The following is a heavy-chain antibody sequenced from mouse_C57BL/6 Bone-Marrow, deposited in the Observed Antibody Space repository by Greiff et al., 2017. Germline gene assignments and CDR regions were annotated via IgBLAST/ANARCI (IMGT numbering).Heavy chain of an antibody. CDR3: ASLNWDGFAY. D-gene: IGHD4-1*01. J-gene: IGHJ3*01. Sequence: VKLLESGPGLVAPSQSLSITCTVSGFSLTSYGVDWVRQSPGKGLEWLGVIWGVGSTNYNSALKSRLNISTDNSKSQVFLKMNSLQTDDTDNYYCASLNWDGFAYWGQGTLVTVSA. V-gene: IGHV2-6*01. CDR2: IWGVGST. CDR1: GFSLTSYG.